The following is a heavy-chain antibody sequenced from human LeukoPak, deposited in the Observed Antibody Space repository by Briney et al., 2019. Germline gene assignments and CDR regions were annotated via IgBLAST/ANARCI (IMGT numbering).Heavy chain of an antibody. CDR3: ARVGYCTTTNCPG. D-gene: IGHD2-2*01. CDR1: GGSFSGYY. V-gene: IGHV4-34*01. CDR2: INPSGST. J-gene: IGHJ4*02. Sequence: SETLSLTCAVYGGSFSGYYWSWSRQPPGKGLEWIGEINPSGSTNYNPSLKSRVTISVDTSKNQFSLRLNSVTAADTAVYYCARVGYCTTTNCPGWGQGTLVTVSS.